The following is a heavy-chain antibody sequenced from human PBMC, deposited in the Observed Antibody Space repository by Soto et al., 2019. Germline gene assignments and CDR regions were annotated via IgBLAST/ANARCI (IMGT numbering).Heavy chain of an antibody. V-gene: IGHV3-11*01. CDR1: RFTFSDYY. CDR3: ARDQRNVGMDV. J-gene: IGHJ6*02. CDR2: ISSSGSTI. Sequence: GGSLRLSCAAPRFTFSDYYMSWIRQAPGKGLEWVSYISSSGSTIYYAGSVKGRFTISRDNAKNSLYLQMNSLRAEDTAVYYCARDQRNVGMDVWGQGTTVTVSS. D-gene: IGHD2-8*01.